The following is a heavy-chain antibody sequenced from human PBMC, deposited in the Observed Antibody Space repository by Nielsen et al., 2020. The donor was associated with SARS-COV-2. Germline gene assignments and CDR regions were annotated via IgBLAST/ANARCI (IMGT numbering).Heavy chain of an antibody. CDR1: GFTFSSYG. V-gene: IGHV3-30*18. J-gene: IGHJ6*02. Sequence: SCAASGFTFSSYGMHWVRQAPGKGLEWVAVISYDGSNKYYADSVKGRFTISRDNSKNTLYLQMNSLRAEDTAVYYCAKDALRFLEWLLPLDYCYGMDVWGQGTTVTVSS. CDR2: ISYDGSNK. CDR3: AKDALRFLEWLLPLDYCYGMDV. D-gene: IGHD3-3*01.